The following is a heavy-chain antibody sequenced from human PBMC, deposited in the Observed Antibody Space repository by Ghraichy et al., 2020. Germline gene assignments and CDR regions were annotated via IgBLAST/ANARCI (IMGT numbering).Heavy chain of an antibody. D-gene: IGHD6-13*01. CDR3: AKDSSSWYYFDY. V-gene: IGHV3-23*01. CDR2: ISGSGGST. Sequence: GGSLILSCAASGFTFSSYAMSWVRQAPGKGLEWVSSISGSGGSTYYAESVKGRFTVSRDNSKNTLFLQMNSLRAEDTAVYFCAKDSSSWYYFDYWGQGTLVTVSS. CDR1: GFTFSSYA. J-gene: IGHJ4*02.